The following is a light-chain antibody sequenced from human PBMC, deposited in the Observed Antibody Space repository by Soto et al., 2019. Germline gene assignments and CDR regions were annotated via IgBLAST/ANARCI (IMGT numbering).Light chain of an antibody. CDR1: SSDVGGYNY. Sequence: QSALTQPASVSGSPGQSIAISCTGTSSDVGGYNYVSWYQQHPGKAPKLMIQDVSNRPSGVSDRFSGSKSGNTASLTISGLQAEDEADYYCSSYTSSSNHVFGTGTKLTVL. CDR2: DVS. CDR3: SSYTSSSNHV. V-gene: IGLV2-14*01. J-gene: IGLJ1*01.